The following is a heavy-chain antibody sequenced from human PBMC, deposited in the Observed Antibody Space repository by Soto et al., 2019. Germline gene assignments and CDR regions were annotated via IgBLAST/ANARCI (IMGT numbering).Heavy chain of an antibody. CDR2: INYSGST. Sequence: QVQLQESGPGLVKPSQTLSLTCTVSGGSISSGGYDWSWIRQHPGKGLEWIGYINYSGSTYYNPSLKSRVTISVDTSKMQFSLKLSSVSAADTAVYYCAGGPGYYDSSGGADYWGQGTLVTVSS. D-gene: IGHD3-22*01. J-gene: IGHJ4*02. V-gene: IGHV4-31*03. CDR1: GGSISSGGYD. CDR3: AGGPGYYDSSGGADY.